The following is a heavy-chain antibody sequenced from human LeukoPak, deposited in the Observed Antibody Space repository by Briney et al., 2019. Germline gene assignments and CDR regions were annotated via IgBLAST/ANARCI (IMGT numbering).Heavy chain of an antibody. CDR1: GFTFSSYG. CDR2: IWYDGSNK. CDR3: AKELYSSSWSYYFDY. J-gene: IGHJ4*02. V-gene: IGHV3-33*06. D-gene: IGHD6-13*01. Sequence: QLGGSLRLSCAASGFTFSSYGMHWVRQAPGKGLEWVAVIWYDGSNKYYADSVKGRFTISRDNSKNTLYLQMDSLRAEDTAVYYCAKELYSSSWSYYFDYWGQGTLVTVSS.